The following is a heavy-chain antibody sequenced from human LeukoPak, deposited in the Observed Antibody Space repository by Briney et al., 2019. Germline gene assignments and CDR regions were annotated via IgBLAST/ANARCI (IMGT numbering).Heavy chain of an antibody. V-gene: IGHV3-66*01. CDR1: GFSVSTNN. CDR3: ARGGTYAVYYFGMDV. CDR2: IYSGGST. D-gene: IGHD2-8*01. Sequence: GGSLRLSCVASGFSVSTNNINWGRQAPGEGLEWVSVIYSGGSTNFAASVKGRFTISIDNSKNTLYLQMNSLRAEDTAVYYCARGGTYAVYYFGMDVWGQGTTVTVSS. J-gene: IGHJ6*02.